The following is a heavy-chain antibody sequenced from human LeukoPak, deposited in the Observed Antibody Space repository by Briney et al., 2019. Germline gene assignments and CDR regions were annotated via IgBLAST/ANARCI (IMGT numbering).Heavy chain of an antibody. CDR1: GGSFSGYY. V-gene: IGHV4-34*01. CDR2: INHSGST. J-gene: IGHJ6*04. CDR3: ARSAQVRYGMDV. Sequence: SETLSLTCAVYGGSFSGYYWSWIRQPPGKGLEWIGEINHSGSTNYNPSLKSRVTISIDTSKNQFSLKLSSVTAADTAVYYCARSAQVRYGMDVWGKGTTVTVSS. D-gene: IGHD3-10*01.